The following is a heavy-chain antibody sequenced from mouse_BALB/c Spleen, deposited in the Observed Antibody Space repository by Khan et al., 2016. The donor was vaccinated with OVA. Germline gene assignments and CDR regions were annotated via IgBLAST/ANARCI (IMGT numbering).Heavy chain of an antibody. CDR2: IWGDGST. J-gene: IGHJ3*01. V-gene: IGHV2-3*01. CDR1: GFSLTSYG. Sequence: QVQLKQSGPGLVAPSQSLSITCTVSGFSLTSYGVGWVRQPPGKGLEWLGVIWGDGSTNYHSALISRLNINKDKSKSQVFLKLNSLQTDDTATYYCALYYDVRAWFAYWGQGTLVTVSA. CDR3: ALYYDVRAWFAY. D-gene: IGHD1-1*01.